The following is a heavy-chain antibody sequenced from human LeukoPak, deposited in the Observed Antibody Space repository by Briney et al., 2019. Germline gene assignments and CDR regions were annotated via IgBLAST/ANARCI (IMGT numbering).Heavy chain of an antibody. Sequence: GASVKVSCKASGGTFSSYAISWVRQAPGQGLEWMGRIIPILGIANYAQKFQGRVTITADKSTSTAYMELSSLRSEDTAVYYCASAAAVVGTGFDPWGQGTLVTVSS. CDR2: IIPILGIA. CDR3: ASAAAVVGTGFDP. D-gene: IGHD6-13*01. V-gene: IGHV1-69*04. J-gene: IGHJ5*02. CDR1: GGTFSSYA.